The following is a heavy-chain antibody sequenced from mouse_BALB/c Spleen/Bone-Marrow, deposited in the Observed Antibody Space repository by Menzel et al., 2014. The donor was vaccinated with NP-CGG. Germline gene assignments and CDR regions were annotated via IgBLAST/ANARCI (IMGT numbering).Heavy chain of an antibody. V-gene: IGHV1-80*01. CDR2: IYPGDGET. CDR1: GYAFSNYG. D-gene: IGHD2-4*01. J-gene: IGHJ4*01. CDR3: ASVYDYGRGYAMDY. Sequence: VNLVESGAELVRPGSSVKISCKASGYAFSNYGMNWVKQRPGQGLEWIGQIYPGDGETNYNGEFEGRVTLTADKSSSTAYMQVSSLTSEDSAVYFCASVYDYGRGYAMDYWGQGTSVTVSS.